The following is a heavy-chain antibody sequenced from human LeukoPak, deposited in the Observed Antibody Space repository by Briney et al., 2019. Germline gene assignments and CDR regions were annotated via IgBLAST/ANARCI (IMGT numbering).Heavy chain of an antibody. CDR2: ISGSSNTI. Sequence: PGEPLRLSCAASGFTFRTYSMNWVRQAPGKGLEWVSYISGSSNTIYYADSVRGRFTISRDNAKNSLYLQMNSLRVEDTAVYYCAREGRTVIPYWGQGTLVTVSS. CDR1: GFTFRTYS. V-gene: IGHV3-48*01. J-gene: IGHJ4*02. D-gene: IGHD3-10*01. CDR3: AREGRTVIPY.